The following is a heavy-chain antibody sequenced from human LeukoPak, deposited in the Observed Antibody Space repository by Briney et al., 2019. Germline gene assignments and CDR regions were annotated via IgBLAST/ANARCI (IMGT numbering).Heavy chain of an antibody. D-gene: IGHD3-9*01. CDR2: IYSGGST. J-gene: IGHJ3*02. V-gene: IGHV3-53*01. CDR1: GFTVSSDS. CDR3: ARPHSTRYFDWLPPRSRDDAFDI. Sequence: GGSLRLSCTVSGFTVSSDSMSWVRQAPGKGLEWVSFIYSGGSTHYSDSVKGRFTISRDNSKNTLYLQMNSLRAEDTAVYYCARPHSTRYFDWLPPRSRDDAFDIWGQGTMVTVSS.